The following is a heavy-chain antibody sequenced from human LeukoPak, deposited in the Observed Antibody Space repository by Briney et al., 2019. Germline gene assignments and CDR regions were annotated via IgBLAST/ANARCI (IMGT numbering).Heavy chain of an antibody. D-gene: IGHD6-19*01. CDR2: IYFSGST. CDR3: ARAIAVHGTPFEY. V-gene: IGHV4-59*01. Sequence: SETLSFTCTVSGDSINGYYWTWIRHPPGMGREWIGYIYFSGSTNYSPSLKSRVAISLDTSKNQFSLRLSSVTAADTAIYYCARAIAVHGTPFEYWGQGTLVTVSS. J-gene: IGHJ4*02. CDR1: GDSINGYY.